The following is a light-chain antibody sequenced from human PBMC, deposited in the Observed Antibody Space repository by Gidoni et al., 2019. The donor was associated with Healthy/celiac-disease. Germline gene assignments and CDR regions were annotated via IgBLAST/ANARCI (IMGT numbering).Light chain of an antibody. CDR1: RTVLYSSNNMNY. V-gene: IGKV4-1*01. Sequence: DTVMTHSPHPLLVSLGATATINCKSSRTVLYSSNNMNYLDWYQQKPGHTPKLLIYWASTRESGVPDRFSGSGSGTDFTLPISSLQAEDVAVYYCQQYYSTPWTFGQGTKVEIK. J-gene: IGKJ1*01. CDR3: QQYYSTPWT. CDR2: WAS.